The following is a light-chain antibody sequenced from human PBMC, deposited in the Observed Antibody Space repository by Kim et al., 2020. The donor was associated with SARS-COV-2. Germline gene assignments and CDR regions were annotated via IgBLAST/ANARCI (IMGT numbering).Light chain of an antibody. CDR3: QQYNYWTPLT. CDR2: GAS. CDR1: QSVRIK. Sequence: SPGERATRSCRASQSVRIKLAWYQKKPGQAPRLIIYGASTRATGVPARFSGSGSGTEFTLTIGSLQSEDSGVYYCQQYNYWTPLTFGGGTKVDIK. J-gene: IGKJ4*01. V-gene: IGKV3-15*01.